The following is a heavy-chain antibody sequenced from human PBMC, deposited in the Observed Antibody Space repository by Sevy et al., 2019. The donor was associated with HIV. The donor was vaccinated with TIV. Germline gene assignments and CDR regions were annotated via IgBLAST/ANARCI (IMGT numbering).Heavy chain of an antibody. Sequence: GGSLRLSCAASGFSFNGYGMHWVRQAPGKGLEWVAVISYDGSNKYYADSVKGRLTISRDNSKNTLYVQMNSLRAEDTAVFYCGRDREMGNYYDSSGSIDYWGQGTLVTVSS. CDR2: ISYDGSNK. D-gene: IGHD3-22*01. V-gene: IGHV3-30*19. CDR3: GRDREMGNYYDSSGSIDY. CDR1: GFSFNGYG. J-gene: IGHJ4*02.